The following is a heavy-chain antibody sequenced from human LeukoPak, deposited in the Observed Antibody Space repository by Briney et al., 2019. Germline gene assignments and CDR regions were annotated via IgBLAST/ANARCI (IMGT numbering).Heavy chain of an antibody. V-gene: IGHV3-74*01. CDR3: ARVDCDDTGCYDHHFDY. J-gene: IGHJ4*02. Sequence: PGGSLRLSCAASGITFSSYWMHWVRQAPGKGLVWVSRINSDGSRTSYADSVKGRFTVSRDNAKNTLYLQMNSLRDEDTAVYYCARVDCDDTGCYDHHFDYWGQGTLVTVSS. CDR2: INSDGSRT. D-gene: IGHD2-15*01. CDR1: GITFSSYW.